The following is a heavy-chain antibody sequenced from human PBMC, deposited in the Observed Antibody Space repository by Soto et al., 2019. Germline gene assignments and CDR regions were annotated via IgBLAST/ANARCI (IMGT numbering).Heavy chain of an antibody. D-gene: IGHD2-2*01. V-gene: IGHV1-69*09. CDR3: ATPACAATWCSPSHNLDH. J-gene: IGHJ4*02. CDR1: GGTFVRHV. CDR2: INPLSGIP. Sequence: QVQLVQSGAEVKKPESSVKVSCKTSGGTFVRHVISWVRQAPGQGPEWMGKINPLSGIPNYAQKFQDRVTFTADTDSSTAYMEQSSLRSDDTAVYYCATPACAATWCSPSHNLDHWGQGTLVTVSS.